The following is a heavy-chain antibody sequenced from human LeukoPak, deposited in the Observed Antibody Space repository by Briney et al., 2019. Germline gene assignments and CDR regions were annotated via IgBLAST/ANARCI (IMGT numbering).Heavy chain of an antibody. D-gene: IGHD3-16*01. CDR1: GFNSYW. CDR2: IKQDGSEK. V-gene: IGHV3-7*04. CDR3: AKEVRGDAFDI. J-gene: IGHJ3*02. Sequence: PGGSLRLSCAASGFNSYWMSWVRQAPGKGLEWVANIKQDGSEKYYVDSVKGRFTISRDNVKNSLYLQMNSLRAEDTAVYYCAKEVRGDAFDIWGQGTMVTVSS.